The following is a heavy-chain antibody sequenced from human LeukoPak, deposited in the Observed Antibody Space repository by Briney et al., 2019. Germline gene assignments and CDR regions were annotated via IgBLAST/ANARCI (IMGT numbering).Heavy chain of an antibody. CDR3: ARDVGATLGYFDY. D-gene: IGHD1-26*01. J-gene: IGHJ4*02. Sequence: PGGSLRLSCAASGFTFSSYEMNWVRQAPGKGLESVSYISSSSTTIYYADSVKGRFTISRDYAKNSLYLQMNSLRDEDTAVYYCARDVGATLGYFDYWGQGTLVTVSS. CDR2: ISSSSTTI. V-gene: IGHV3-48*02. CDR1: GFTFSSYE.